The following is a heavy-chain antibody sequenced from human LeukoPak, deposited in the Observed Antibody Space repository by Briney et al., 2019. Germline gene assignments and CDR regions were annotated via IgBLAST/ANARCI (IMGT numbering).Heavy chain of an antibody. J-gene: IGHJ2*01. Sequence: GGSLRLSCTASGFAFSNYVMSWVRQVPGRGLEWVSSISSSGSTYYADSIKGRFTISRDNSKNTLYLQMNSLRAEDTAVYHCANSRRTYWYFELWGRGTLLAVSS. CDR1: GFAFSNYV. V-gene: IGHV3-23*01. CDR3: ANSRRTYWYFEL. CDR2: ISSSGST.